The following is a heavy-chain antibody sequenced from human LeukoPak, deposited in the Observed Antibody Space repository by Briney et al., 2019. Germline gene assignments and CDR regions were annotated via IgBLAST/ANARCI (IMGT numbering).Heavy chain of an antibody. D-gene: IGHD2-15*01. CDR2: ISSSGSTI. CDR3: ATLPYCSGGSCYSRDYGMDV. CDR1: GFTFSSYE. V-gene: IGHV3-48*03. Sequence: PGGSLRLSCAASGFTFSSYEMNWVRQAPGKGLEWVSYISSSGSTIYYADSVKGRFTISRDNAKNSLYLQMNSLRAEDTAVYYCATLPYCSGGSCYSRDYGMDVWGQGTTVTVSS. J-gene: IGHJ6*02.